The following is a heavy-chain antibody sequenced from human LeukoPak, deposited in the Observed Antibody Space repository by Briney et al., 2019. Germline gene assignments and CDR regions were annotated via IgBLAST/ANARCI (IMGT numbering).Heavy chain of an antibody. V-gene: IGHV4-4*07. Sequence: SETLSLTCTVCGGSISNYYWSWLRQPAGKGLEWIGRIDTSGNTNYKPSLKSRVTMSVDTSKNQFSLKLSSVTAADTAVYYCARVSSSWYQDWYFDLWGRGTLVTVSS. J-gene: IGHJ2*01. CDR1: GGSISNYY. D-gene: IGHD6-13*01. CDR2: IDTSGNT. CDR3: ARVSSSWYQDWYFDL.